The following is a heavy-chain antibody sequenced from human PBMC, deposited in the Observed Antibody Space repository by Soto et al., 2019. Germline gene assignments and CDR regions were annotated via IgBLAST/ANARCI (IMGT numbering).Heavy chain of an antibody. Sequence: EVQLVESGGGLVQPGGSLRLSCAASEFAFTNYWMHWVRQPPGKGLVWVSRINGDGTTTNYADSVKGRFTISRDNAKNTLYLQTNSLRAEDTAVYYCARGLRFLYVVDVWGQGTTVTVSS. CDR1: EFAFTNYW. D-gene: IGHD3-3*01. V-gene: IGHV3-74*01. J-gene: IGHJ6*02. CDR3: ARGLRFLYVVDV. CDR2: INGDGTTT.